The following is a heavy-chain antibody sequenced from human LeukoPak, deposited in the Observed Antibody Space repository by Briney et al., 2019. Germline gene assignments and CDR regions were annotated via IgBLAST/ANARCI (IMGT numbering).Heavy chain of an antibody. D-gene: IGHD3-9*01. V-gene: IGHV3-30*18. J-gene: IGHJ4*02. CDR3: AKDGADILTGYNYFDY. CDR2: ISYDGSNK. Sequence: GRSLRLSCAASGFTFSNHGMHWVRQAPGKGLEWVAVISYDGSNKYYADSVKGRFTISRDNSKNTLYLQMNSLRAEDTAVYYCAKDGADILTGYNYFDYWGQGTLVTVSS. CDR1: GFTFSNHG.